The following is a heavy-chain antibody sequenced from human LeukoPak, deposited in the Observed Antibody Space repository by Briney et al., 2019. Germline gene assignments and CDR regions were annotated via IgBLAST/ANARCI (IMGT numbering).Heavy chain of an antibody. CDR3: AKGLIAVAGHFDY. V-gene: IGHV3-9*01. Sequence: GRSLRLSCAASGFTFDDYAMHWVRPAPGKGLEWVSGISWNSGSIGYADSVKGRFTISRDNAKNSLYLQMNSLRAEDTALYYCAKGLIAVAGHFDYWGQGTLVTVSS. J-gene: IGHJ4*02. CDR1: GFTFDDYA. CDR2: ISWNSGSI. D-gene: IGHD6-19*01.